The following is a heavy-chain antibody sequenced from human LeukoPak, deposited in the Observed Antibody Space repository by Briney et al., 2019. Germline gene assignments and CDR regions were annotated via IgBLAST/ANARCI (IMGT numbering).Heavy chain of an antibody. Sequence: PSETLSLTCFVSGDSLSSGYYWGWVRQPPGKGLEWIGSVYHTGSTYYNPSLKSRVTISVDTSKNQFSLKLSSVTAADTAVYYCARVKRTTVRGNWFDPWGQGTLVTVSS. V-gene: IGHV4-38-2*02. CDR2: VYHTGST. CDR3: ARVKRTTVRGNWFDP. J-gene: IGHJ5*02. CDR1: GDSLSSGYY. D-gene: IGHD4-11*01.